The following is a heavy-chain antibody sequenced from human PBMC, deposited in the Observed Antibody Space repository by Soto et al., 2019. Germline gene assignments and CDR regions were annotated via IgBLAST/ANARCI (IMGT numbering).Heavy chain of an antibody. CDR2: IKQDGSEK. D-gene: IGHD6-19*01. Sequence: VGSLRLSCAASGFTFSSYWMSWVRQAPGKGLEWVANIKQDGSEKYYVDSVKGRFTISRDNAKNSLYLQMNSLRAEDTAVYYCARRMAFTTGWYFDYWGQGTLVTVSS. J-gene: IGHJ4*02. CDR3: ARRMAFTTGWYFDY. V-gene: IGHV3-7*05. CDR1: GFTFSSYW.